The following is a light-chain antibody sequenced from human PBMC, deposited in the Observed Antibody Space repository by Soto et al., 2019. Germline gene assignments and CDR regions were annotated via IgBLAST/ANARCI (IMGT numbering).Light chain of an antibody. V-gene: IGKV3-20*01. J-gene: IGKJ2*01. CDR1: QSISTNY. CDR3: QQYGDSPT. CDR2: DAS. Sequence: EILMTQYQATLSVSPGERATLSCMASQSISTNYVAWYQQKPGQAPRLLIYDASSRATGIPNRFSGSGSGTDFTLTISRLEPEDFAVFYCQQYGDSPTFGQR.